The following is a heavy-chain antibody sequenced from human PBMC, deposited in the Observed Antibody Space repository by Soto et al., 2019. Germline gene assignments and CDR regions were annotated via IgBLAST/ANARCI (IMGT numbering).Heavy chain of an antibody. CDR2: IWSDGNNR. D-gene: IGHD1-1*01. CDR1: GFMFSNHG. CDR3: VRGDNWNDEASDY. J-gene: IGHJ4*02. Sequence: QVQLVESGGGVVQPGRSLRLSCAASGFMFSNHGMHWVRQAPGKGLEWVAVIWSDGNNRYYADSVKGRFTISRDKSKNTLYLQMNSLRAEDTVVYYCVRGDNWNDEASDYWGQGTLVTVSS. V-gene: IGHV3-33*01.